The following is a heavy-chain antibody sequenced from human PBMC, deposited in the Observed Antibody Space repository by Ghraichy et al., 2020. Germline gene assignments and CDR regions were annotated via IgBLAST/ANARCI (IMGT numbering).Heavy chain of an antibody. V-gene: IGHV1-2*02. Sequence: ASVKVSCKASGYTFTGYYMHWVRQAPGQGLEWMGWINPNSGGTNYAQKFQGRVTMTRDTSISTAYMELSRLRSDDTAVYYCARCIETTIGYCSGGSCPNDNWFDPWGQGTLVTVSS. J-gene: IGHJ5*02. CDR3: ARCIETTIGYCSGGSCPNDNWFDP. CDR2: INPNSGGT. D-gene: IGHD2-15*01. CDR1: GYTFTGYY.